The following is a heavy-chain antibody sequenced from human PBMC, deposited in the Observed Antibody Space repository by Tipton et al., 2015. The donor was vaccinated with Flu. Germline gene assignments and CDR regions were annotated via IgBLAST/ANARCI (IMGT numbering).Heavy chain of an antibody. Sequence: TLSLTCTVSGDSISSGTYYWRWFRQPAGKGLEWIGRIYTSGSTSYNSSLKSRVTISVDTSKNQFSLKMTSVTAADTAVYYCAATSYYYDSSAPLRDCWGRGTQVTVSS. V-gene: IGHV4-61*02. CDR3: AATSYYYDSSAPLRDC. D-gene: IGHD3-22*01. CDR1: GDSISSGTYY. CDR2: IYTSGST. J-gene: IGHJ4*02.